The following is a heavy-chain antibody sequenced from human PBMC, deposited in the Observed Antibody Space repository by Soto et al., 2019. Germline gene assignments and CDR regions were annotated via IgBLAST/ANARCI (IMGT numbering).Heavy chain of an antibody. V-gene: IGHV1-69*08. J-gene: IGHJ4*02. CDR1: GGTFSSYT. CDR3: ARDRYCSGGSCYAPDY. CDR2: IIPILGIA. D-gene: IGHD2-15*01. Sequence: QVQLVQSGAEVKKPGSSVKVSCKASGGTFSSYTISWVRQAPGQGLEWMGRIIPILGIANYAQKFQGRVTITADKSTSTAYMELSSLRSEDTAVYYCARDRYCSGGSCYAPDYWGQGTLVTVSS.